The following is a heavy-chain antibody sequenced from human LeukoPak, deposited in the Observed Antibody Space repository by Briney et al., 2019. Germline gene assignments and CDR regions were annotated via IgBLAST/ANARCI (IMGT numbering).Heavy chain of an antibody. CDR2: FGTRSTSV. Sequence: GGSLRLSCTASGFTFSGYSMNWIRQAPGKGLEWVSSFGTRSTSVYHAGSVKGRLAISRDNAKNSLYLQMNSLRAEDTALYYCAREVSEGFDFWGQGTLVTVPS. J-gene: IGHJ4*02. CDR1: GFTFSGYS. CDR3: AREVSEGFDF. D-gene: IGHD3-22*01. V-gene: IGHV3-21*01.